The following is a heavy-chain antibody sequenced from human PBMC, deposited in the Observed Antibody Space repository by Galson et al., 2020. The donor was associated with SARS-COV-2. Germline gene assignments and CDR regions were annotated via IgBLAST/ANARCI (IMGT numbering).Heavy chain of an antibody. Sequence: GSLRLSCTVPGGSISSYYWSWIRQPPGKGLEWIGYIYYSGSTNYNPSLKSRVTILVDTSKNQFSLQLSSVTAAETAVYYCARDQTVVVPTATDVHFYNCGMDLWGQGTTVTVAS. D-gene: IGHD2-2*01. CDR3: ARDQTVVVPTATDVHFYNCGMDL. J-gene: IGHJ6*02. CDR1: GGSISSYY. CDR2: IYYSGST. V-gene: IGHV4-59*01.